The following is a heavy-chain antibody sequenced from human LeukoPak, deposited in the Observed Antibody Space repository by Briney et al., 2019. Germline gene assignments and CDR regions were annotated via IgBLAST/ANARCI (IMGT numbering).Heavy chain of an antibody. D-gene: IGHD3-22*01. V-gene: IGHV3-23*01. Sequence: GGSLRLSCTGSGFTFSSYAMTWVRQAPGKGLEWVSDITGSGATTNCADSVKGRFTISRDNSKNTLYLQMNTLRAEDTAVYYCAKYYYDSGGNRYCFDYWGQGTLVTVSS. CDR2: ITGSGATT. CDR3: AKYYYDSGGNRYCFDY. J-gene: IGHJ4*02. CDR1: GFTFSSYA.